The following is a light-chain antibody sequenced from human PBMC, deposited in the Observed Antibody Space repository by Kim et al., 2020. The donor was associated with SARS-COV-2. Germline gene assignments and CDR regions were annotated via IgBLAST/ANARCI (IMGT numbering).Light chain of an antibody. Sequence: IVMTQSPATLSVSPGERVTLSCRASQSVSSKLAWYQQKPGHAPRLLIYGASTRATGTPARFSGSGSGTEFTLDISSLQSEDFAVYYCQQYDTWPPVTFGGGTKVDIK. CDR1: QSVSSK. CDR3: QQYDTWPPVT. CDR2: GAS. V-gene: IGKV3-15*01. J-gene: IGKJ4*01.